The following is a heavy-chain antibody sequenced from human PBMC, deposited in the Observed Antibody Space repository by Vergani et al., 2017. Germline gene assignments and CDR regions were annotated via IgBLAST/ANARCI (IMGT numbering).Heavy chain of an antibody. Sequence: QVQLQESGPGLVKPSQTLSLTCSVSGDSITNGGFSWNWIRQPPGKGPEWIGYIFPSGNSDYNPSLNNRVSISLDKSKNQFSLWVNSVTAADTAVYFCARASLRALVGYYYYMDVWGKGKTVVVSS. V-gene: IGHV4-30-2*01. CDR3: ARASLRALVGYYYYMDV. J-gene: IGHJ6*03. CDR2: IFPSGNS. CDR1: GDSITNGGFS. D-gene: IGHD3-16*02.